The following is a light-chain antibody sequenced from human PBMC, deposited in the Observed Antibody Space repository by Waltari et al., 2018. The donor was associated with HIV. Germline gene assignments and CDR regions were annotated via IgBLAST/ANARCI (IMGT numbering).Light chain of an antibody. CDR2: WAS. CDR3: QQYYSTPN. V-gene: IGKV4-1*01. Sequence: DIVMKQSPDSLAVSLGERATINCKSSQSVLYSSNNKNYLAWYQQKPGQPPKLLISWASTRESGVPDRFSGSGSGTDFTLTISSLQAEDVAVYYCQQYYSTPNFGQGTKLEIK. J-gene: IGKJ2*01. CDR1: QSVLYSSNNKNY.